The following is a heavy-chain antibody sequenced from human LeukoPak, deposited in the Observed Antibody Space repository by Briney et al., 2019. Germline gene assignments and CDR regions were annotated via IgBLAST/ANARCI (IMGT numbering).Heavy chain of an antibody. V-gene: IGHV1-2*04. CDR2: INPNSGGT. J-gene: IGHJ4*02. D-gene: IGHD1-14*01. CDR1: GGTFSSYA. Sequence: GASVKVSCKASGGTFSSYAISWVRQAPGQGLEWMGWINPNSGGTNYAQKFQGWVTMTRDTSISTAYMELSRLRSDDTAVYYCARGAGVSLDYWGQGTLVTVSS. CDR3: ARGAGVSLDY.